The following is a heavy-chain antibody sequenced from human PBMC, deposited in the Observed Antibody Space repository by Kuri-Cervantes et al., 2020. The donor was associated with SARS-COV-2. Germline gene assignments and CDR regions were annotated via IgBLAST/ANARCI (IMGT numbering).Heavy chain of an antibody. J-gene: IGHJ3*02. D-gene: IGHD3-9*01. CDR2: IRYDGSNK. Sequence: GESLKISCAASGITFSSYGMHWVRQAPGKGLEWVAFIRYDGSNKYYADSVKGRFTISRDNSKNTMYLQMNSLRAEDTAVYYCARGVTYYDILTGYSDHNAFDIWGKGTMVTVSS. CDR1: GITFSSYG. CDR3: ARGVTYYDILTGYSDHNAFDI. V-gene: IGHV3-30*02.